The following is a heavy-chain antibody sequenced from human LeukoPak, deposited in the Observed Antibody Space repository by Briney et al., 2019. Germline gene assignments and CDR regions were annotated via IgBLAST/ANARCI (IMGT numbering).Heavy chain of an antibody. CDR2: IYYSGST. J-gene: IGHJ5*02. D-gene: IGHD2-2*01. Sequence: SETLSLTCTVSGGSISSGGYYWSWIRQHPGKGLEWIGYIYYSGSTYYNPSPKSRVTISVDTSKNQFSLKLSSVTAADTAVYYCARALVVRLTNWFDPWGQGTLVTVSS. V-gene: IGHV4-31*03. CDR3: ARALVVRLTNWFDP. CDR1: GGSISSGGYY.